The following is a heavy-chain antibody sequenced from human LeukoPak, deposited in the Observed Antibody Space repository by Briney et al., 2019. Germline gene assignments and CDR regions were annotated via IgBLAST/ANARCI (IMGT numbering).Heavy chain of an antibody. CDR1: GYSISSGYY. V-gene: IGHV4-38-2*02. CDR3: ARAIPSNYYGSGSHDY. J-gene: IGHJ4*02. D-gene: IGHD3-10*01. CDR2: IYHSGST. Sequence: PSETLSLTCTVSGYSISSGYYWGWIRQPPGKGLEWIGSIYHSGSTYYNPSLKSRVTISVDTSRNQFSLKLSSVTAADTAVYYCARAIPSNYYGSGSHDYWGQGTLVTVSS.